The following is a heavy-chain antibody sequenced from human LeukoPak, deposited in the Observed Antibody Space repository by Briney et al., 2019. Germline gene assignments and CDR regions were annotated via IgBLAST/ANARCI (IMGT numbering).Heavy chain of an antibody. CDR3: ARGTPSSGWYTFDY. J-gene: IGHJ4*02. CDR1: GDSVSSKSAA. CDR2: TYYRSKWYN. Sequence: SQTLSLTCAISGDSVSSKSAAWNWIRQSPSRGLEWLGRTYYRSKWYNDYAVSVKSRITINPDTSKNQFSLQLNSVTPEDTAVYYCARGTPSSGWYTFDYWGQGTLVTVSS. D-gene: IGHD6-19*01. V-gene: IGHV6-1*01.